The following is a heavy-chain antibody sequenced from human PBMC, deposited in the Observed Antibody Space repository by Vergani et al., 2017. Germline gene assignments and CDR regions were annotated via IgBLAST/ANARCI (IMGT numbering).Heavy chain of an antibody. D-gene: IGHD2-2*02. Sequence: QLQLQESGSGLVKPSQTLSLTCAVSGGSISSGGYSWSWIRQPPGKGLEWIGYIYHSGSTHYNPSLKSRVTISVDRSKNQFSLKLSSVTAADTAVYYCARGRDIVVVPAAIRGYYFDYWGQGTLVTVSS. V-gene: IGHV4-30-2*01. J-gene: IGHJ4*02. CDR3: ARGRDIVVVPAAIRGYYFDY. CDR1: GGSISSGGYS. CDR2: IYHSGST.